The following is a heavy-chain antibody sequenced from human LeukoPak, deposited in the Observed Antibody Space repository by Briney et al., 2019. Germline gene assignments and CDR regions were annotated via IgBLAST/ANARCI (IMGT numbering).Heavy chain of an antibody. V-gene: IGHV3-21*01. CDR1: GFTFSSYA. CDR2: ISSSSSDI. D-gene: IGHD3-16*01. J-gene: IGHJ6*03. Sequence: GGSLRLSCAASGFTFSSYAMSWVRQAPGKGLEWVSSISSSSSDIYYAGSVKGRFTISRDNAKNSLYLQMNSLRAEDTAVYYCARVPLSTSRPPYYYYYMDVWGKGTTVTVSS. CDR3: ARVPLSTSRPPYYYYYMDV.